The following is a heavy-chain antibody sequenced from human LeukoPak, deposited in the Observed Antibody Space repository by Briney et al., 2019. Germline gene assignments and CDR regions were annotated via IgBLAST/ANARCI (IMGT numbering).Heavy chain of an antibody. D-gene: IGHD3-22*01. CDR2: ASGSGSTT. CDR1: GFTFSSYW. CDR3: AKGYYYDSSGPSGGAFDI. J-gene: IGHJ3*02. Sequence: GGSLRLSCAASGFTFSSYWMSWVRQAPGKGLEWVSAASGSGSTTYYADSVKGRCTISRDNSKNTLYLQMNSLRAEDTALYYCAKGYYYDSSGPSGGAFDIWGQGTMITVSS. V-gene: IGHV3-23*01.